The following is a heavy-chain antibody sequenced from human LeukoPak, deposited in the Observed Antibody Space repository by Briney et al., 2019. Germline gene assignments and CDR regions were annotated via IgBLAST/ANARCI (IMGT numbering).Heavy chain of an antibody. Sequence: GGSLRLSCAASGFTFSRYWMHWVRQAPGKGLVWVSHINSDGSSTSYADSVKGRFTISRDNAKNSLYLQMNSLRAEDTAVYYCASPSDCSGGSCYWRAFDIWGQGTMVTVSS. CDR3: ASPSDCSGGSCYWRAFDI. J-gene: IGHJ3*02. V-gene: IGHV3-74*01. D-gene: IGHD2-15*01. CDR1: GFTFSRYW. CDR2: INSDGSST.